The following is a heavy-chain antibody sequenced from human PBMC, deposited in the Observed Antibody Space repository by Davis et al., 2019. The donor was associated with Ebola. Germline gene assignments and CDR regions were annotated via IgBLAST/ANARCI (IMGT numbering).Heavy chain of an antibody. Sequence: GGSLRLSCAASGFTFSSYSMSWVRQAPGKGLEWVSVIYSGGSTYYADSVKGRFTISRDNSKNTLYLQMNSLRAEDTAVYYCARALGLRLGPLFGYWGQGTLVTVSS. V-gene: IGHV3-66*01. CDR2: IYSGGST. CDR1: GFTFSSYS. J-gene: IGHJ4*02. CDR3: ARALGLRLGPLFGY. D-gene: IGHD3-16*01.